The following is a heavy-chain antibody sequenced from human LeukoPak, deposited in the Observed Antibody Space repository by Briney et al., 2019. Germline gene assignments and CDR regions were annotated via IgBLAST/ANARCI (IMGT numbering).Heavy chain of an antibody. V-gene: IGHV3-30-3*01. CDR1: EFIFGSYA. CDR3: ARPYSSGWYGDFDY. D-gene: IGHD6-19*01. Sequence: PGGSLRLSCAASEFIFGSYAMHWVRQAPGKGLEWVAVISYDGSNKYYADSVKGRFTISRDNSMNTLYLQMNSLRAEDTAVYYCARPYSSGWYGDFDYWGQGTLVTVSS. CDR2: ISYDGSNK. J-gene: IGHJ4*02.